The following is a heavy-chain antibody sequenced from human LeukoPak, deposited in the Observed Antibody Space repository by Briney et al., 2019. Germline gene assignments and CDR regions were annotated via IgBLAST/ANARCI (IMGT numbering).Heavy chain of an antibody. D-gene: IGHD1-7*01. CDR1: GGSVSSYY. CDR3: ARDNWNYGSSMDV. CDR2: IYYSGST. Sequence: SETLSLTCTVSGGSVSSYYWSWIRQPPGKGLEWIGYIYYSGSTNYNPSLKSRVTISVDTSKNQFSLKLSSVTAADTAVYHCARDNWNYGSSMDVWGQGTTVTVSS. J-gene: IGHJ6*02. V-gene: IGHV4-59*02.